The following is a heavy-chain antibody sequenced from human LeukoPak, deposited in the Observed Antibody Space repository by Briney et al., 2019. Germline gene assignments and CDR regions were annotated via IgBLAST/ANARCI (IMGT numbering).Heavy chain of an antibody. CDR3: ARVQYYDSSGNYLNYYYYYGMDV. CDR1: GGSFSGYY. V-gene: IGHV4-34*01. CDR2: INHSGST. Sequence: SETLSLTCAVSGGSFSGYYLSWIRQPPGKGLEWIGEINHSGSTNYNPSLKSRVTISEDTYKNQFSLKLSSVTAADTAVYYCARVQYYDSSGNYLNYYYYYGMDVWGQGTTVTVSS. J-gene: IGHJ6*02. D-gene: IGHD3-22*01.